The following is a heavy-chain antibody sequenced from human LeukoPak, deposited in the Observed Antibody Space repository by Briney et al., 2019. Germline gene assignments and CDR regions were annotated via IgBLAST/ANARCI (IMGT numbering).Heavy chain of an antibody. J-gene: IGHJ5*02. D-gene: IGHD1-7*01. CDR3: ARTAISDLTGTTFLFWFDP. CDR1: GYSFTSYW. Sequence: GESLQISCKGSGYSFTSYWIGWVRQMPGKGLEWMGIIYPGDSDTRYSPSFQGQVTISADKSISTAYLQWSSLKASDTAMYYCARTAISDLTGTTFLFWFDPWGQGTLVTVSS. CDR2: IYPGDSDT. V-gene: IGHV5-51*01.